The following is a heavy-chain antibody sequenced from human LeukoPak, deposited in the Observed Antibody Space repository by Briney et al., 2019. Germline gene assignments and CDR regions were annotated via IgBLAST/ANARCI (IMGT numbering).Heavy chain of an antibody. D-gene: IGHD6-19*01. CDR2: IRSDGSNK. V-gene: IGHV3-30*02. Sequence: GGSLRLSCAASGFTFSSYGMHWVRQAPGKGLEWMAFIRSDGSNKYYADSVKGRFTISRDNAKNSLYLQMNSLRAEDTAVYYCARVRKGIAVAGPPNYWGQGTLVTVSS. CDR1: GFTFSSYG. CDR3: ARVRKGIAVAGPPNY. J-gene: IGHJ4*02.